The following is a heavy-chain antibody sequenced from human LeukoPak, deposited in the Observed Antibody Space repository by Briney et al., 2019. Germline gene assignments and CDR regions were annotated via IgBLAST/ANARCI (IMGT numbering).Heavy chain of an antibody. D-gene: IGHD6-19*01. V-gene: IGHV4-59*01. CDR3: AREVHSSGWYNYYYYGMDV. CDR2: IYYSGST. Sequence: SETLSLTCTVSGGSISSYYWSWIRQPPGKGLEWIGYIYYSGSTNYNPSLKSRVTISVDTSKSQFSLKLSSVTAADTAVYYCAREVHSSGWYNYYYYGMDVWGKGTTVTVSS. CDR1: GGSISSYY. J-gene: IGHJ6*04.